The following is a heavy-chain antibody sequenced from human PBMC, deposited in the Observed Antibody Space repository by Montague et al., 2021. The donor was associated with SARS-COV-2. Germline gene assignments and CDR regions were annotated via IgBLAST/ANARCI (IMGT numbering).Heavy chain of an antibody. CDR2: IYYSGST. CDR1: GDSISRYY. D-gene: IGHD1-26*01. V-gene: IGHV4-59*08. CDR3: ARRTSATHSFFDS. J-gene: IGHJ4*02. Sequence: SETLSLTCTVSGDSISRYYWTWIRQPPGKGLEWVGYIYYSGSTNYNPSLKSRVTISVDTSKNQFSLKLSSVTAADTAVYYCARRTSATHSFFDSWGQGTLVTVSS.